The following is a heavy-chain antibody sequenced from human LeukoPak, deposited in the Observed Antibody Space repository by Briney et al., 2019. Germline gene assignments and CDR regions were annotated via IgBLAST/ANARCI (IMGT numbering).Heavy chain of an antibody. D-gene: IGHD6-6*01. V-gene: IGHV4-59*02. CDR2: IYYSGST. CDR1: GGSVSSYY. J-gene: IGHJ3*02. Sequence: PSETLSLTCTVPGGSVSSYYWSWIRQPPGNGLEWIGYIYYSGSTNYNPSLKSRVTISVDTSKNQFSLKLSSVTAADTAVYYCARDVAARTRSAFDIWGQGTMVTVSS. CDR3: ARDVAARTRSAFDI.